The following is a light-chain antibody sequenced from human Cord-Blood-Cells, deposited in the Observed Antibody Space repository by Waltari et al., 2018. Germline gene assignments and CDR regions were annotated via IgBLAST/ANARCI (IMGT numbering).Light chain of an antibody. CDR3: SSYTSSSTYV. J-gene: IGLJ1*01. CDR2: DVS. V-gene: IGLV2-14*03. Sequence: QSALTQPASVSGSPGQSITISCTGTSSDVGGYNYVSWYQHHPGKAPKHMIYDVSNRPSGVSNRVAGSKSDNTASLTISGLQAEDEADYYCSSYTSSSTYVFGTGTKVTVL. CDR1: SSDVGGYNY.